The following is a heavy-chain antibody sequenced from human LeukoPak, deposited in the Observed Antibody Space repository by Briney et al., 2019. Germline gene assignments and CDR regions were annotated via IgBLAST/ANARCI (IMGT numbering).Heavy chain of an antibody. J-gene: IGHJ4*02. Sequence: GGSLRLSCAASGFTFSSYAMSWVRQAPGKGLEWVSTISGSGGSTYYADSVKGRFTISRDNSKNTLYLQMNSLRAEDTAVYYCAKGFWAGPGCFDYWGQGTLVTVSS. CDR3: AKGFWAGPGCFDY. V-gene: IGHV3-23*01. CDR1: GFTFSSYA. CDR2: ISGSGGST. D-gene: IGHD2/OR15-2a*01.